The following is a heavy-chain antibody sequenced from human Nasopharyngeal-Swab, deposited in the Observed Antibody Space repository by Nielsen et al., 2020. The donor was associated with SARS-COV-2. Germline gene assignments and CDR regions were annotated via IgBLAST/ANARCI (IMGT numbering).Heavy chain of an antibody. J-gene: IGHJ5*02. CDR1: GYSCISSG. CDR2: IRNYRGNT. V-gene: IGHV1-18*01. D-gene: IGHD3-10*01. Sequence: ASVQVSCKASGYSCISSGISWVRQAPGQGLEWMGCIRNYRGNTQYAQKFQGRVTLTTDTSTSTASMELRNLRSDYTAVYYCARDHSAEGSNNWFDPWGQGTLVTVSS. CDR3: ARDHSAEGSNNWFDP.